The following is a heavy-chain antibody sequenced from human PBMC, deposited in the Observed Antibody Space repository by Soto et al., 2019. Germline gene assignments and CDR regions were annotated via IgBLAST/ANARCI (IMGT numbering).Heavy chain of an antibody. CDR2: INAGNGNT. CDR3: ARGYYYGSGRNYGMDV. D-gene: IGHD3-10*01. V-gene: IGHV1-3*01. Sequence: RASVKVSCKASGYTFTSYAMHWVRQAPGQRLEWMGWINAGNGNTKYSQKFQGRVTITRDTSASTAYMELSSLRSEDTAVYYCARGYYYGSGRNYGMDVWGQGTTVTVSS. J-gene: IGHJ6*02. CDR1: GYTFTSYA.